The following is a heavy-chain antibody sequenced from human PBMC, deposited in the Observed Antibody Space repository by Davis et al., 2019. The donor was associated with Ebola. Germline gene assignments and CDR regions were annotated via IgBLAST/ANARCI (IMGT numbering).Heavy chain of an antibody. J-gene: IGHJ4*02. CDR1: GGSISSSSYY. Sequence: MPSETLSLTCTVSGGSISSSSYYWGWIRQPPGKGLEWIGSIYYSGSTYYNPSLKSRVTISVDTSKNQFSLKLSSVTAADTAVYYCARHLPRWGARSFSAIDYWGQGTLVTVSS. CDR3: ARHLPRWGARSFSAIDY. V-gene: IGHV4-39*01. D-gene: IGHD1-26*01. CDR2: IYYSGST.